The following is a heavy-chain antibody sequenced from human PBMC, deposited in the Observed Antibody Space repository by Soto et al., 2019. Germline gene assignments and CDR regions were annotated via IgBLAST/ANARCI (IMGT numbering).Heavy chain of an antibody. CDR3: ARGEVTTGVF. J-gene: IGHJ4*02. CDR1: GGSVGGYY. Sequence: QVQLQQWGAGLLKPSETLSLTCAVYGGSVGGYYWSWVRQPPGKGLEWIGEINHSGSITYAPSLKSRVTMSVDTSKNQFSLRLNYVTAADTAVYYCARGEVTTGVFWGQGTQVTVSS. D-gene: IGHD4-17*01. CDR2: INHSGSI. V-gene: IGHV4-34*02.